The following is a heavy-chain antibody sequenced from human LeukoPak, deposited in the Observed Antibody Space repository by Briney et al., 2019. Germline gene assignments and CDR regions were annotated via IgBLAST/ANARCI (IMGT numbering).Heavy chain of an antibody. J-gene: IGHJ4*02. V-gene: IGHV4-39*02. CDR1: GGSIISKSYF. CDR3: ARETSGTSKIDS. D-gene: IGHD3-10*01. Sequence: PSETLSLTCTVSGGSIISKSYFWAWLRQPAGKGLERIGSVSDSGSTTYNPSPSLKSRVTISVDTSKNQFSLKLSSVTAADTAVYHCARETSGTSKIDSWGQGTLVTVSS. CDR2: VSDSGST.